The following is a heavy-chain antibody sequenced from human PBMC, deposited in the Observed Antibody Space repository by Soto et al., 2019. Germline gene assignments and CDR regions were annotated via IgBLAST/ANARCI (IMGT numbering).Heavy chain of an antibody. D-gene: IGHD3-10*01. V-gene: IGHV1-18*04. Sequence: QVQLVQSGAEVKKPGASVKVSCKASGYTFTSYGISWVRQAPGQGLEWMGWISAYNGNTNYAQKLQGRVTMTTDTSTSTAYMELRSLRSDDTAVYYCAREQDTYYYGSASYPYYFDYWGQGTLVTVSS. CDR2: ISAYNGNT. J-gene: IGHJ4*02. CDR1: GYTFTSYG. CDR3: AREQDTYYYGSASYPYYFDY.